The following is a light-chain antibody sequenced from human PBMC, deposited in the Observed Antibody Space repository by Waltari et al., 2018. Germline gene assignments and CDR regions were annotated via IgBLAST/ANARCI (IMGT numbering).Light chain of an antibody. Sequence: EIVLTQSPGSLSSSPGERVTLSCRASQSVSRALAWYQQKPGQPPRLLIFGASNRATGIPDRFSGSGSGTDFSLIISRLEPEDFAVYYCQHYVRLPATFGQGTKVEIK. CDR1: QSVSRA. CDR2: GAS. V-gene: IGKV3-20*01. CDR3: QHYVRLPAT. J-gene: IGKJ1*01.